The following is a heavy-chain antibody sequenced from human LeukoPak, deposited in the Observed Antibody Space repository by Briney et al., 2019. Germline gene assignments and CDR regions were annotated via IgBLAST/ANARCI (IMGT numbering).Heavy chain of an antibody. J-gene: IGHJ4*02. CDR3: ARTVPGESGYRYLDY. D-gene: IGHD3-3*01. CDR2: IKQDGSEK. V-gene: IGHV3-7*01. Sequence: GGSLRLSCAASGFSFSDYYMSWIRQAPGKGLEWVANIKQDGSEKYFVDSVKGRFTISRDNAKNSLYLQMNGLRAEDTAVYYCARTVPGESGYRYLDYWGQGTLVTVSS. CDR1: GFSFSDYY.